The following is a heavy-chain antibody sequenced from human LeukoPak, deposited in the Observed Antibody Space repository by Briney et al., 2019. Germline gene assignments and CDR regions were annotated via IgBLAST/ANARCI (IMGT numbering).Heavy chain of an antibody. V-gene: IGHV3-23*01. CDR2: ISGSGGST. CDR3: AKVGQLLWFGEFNGYYFDY. CDR1: GFTFSSYA. J-gene: IGHJ4*02. D-gene: IGHD3-10*01. Sequence: PGGSLRLSCAASGFTFSSYAMSWVRQAPGKGLEWVSAISGSGGSTYYADSVKGRFTISRDNSKNTLYLQMNSLRAEDTAVYYCAKVGQLLWFGEFNGYYFDYWGQGTLVTVSS.